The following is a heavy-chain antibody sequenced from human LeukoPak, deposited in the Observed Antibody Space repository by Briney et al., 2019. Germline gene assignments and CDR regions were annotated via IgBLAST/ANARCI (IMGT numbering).Heavy chain of an antibody. Sequence: SETLSLTCTVSGDSISSTSYYWDWIRQPPGKGLEWIGSIYNSGTTYYNPSLKSRVTISADTSKNQFSLKVSSVTAADTAVYYCASRVYGLGSFNYWGQGTLVTVSP. J-gene: IGHJ4*01. CDR2: IYNSGTT. V-gene: IGHV4-39*01. CDR3: ASRVYGLGSFNY. CDR1: GDSISSTSYY. D-gene: IGHD3-10*01.